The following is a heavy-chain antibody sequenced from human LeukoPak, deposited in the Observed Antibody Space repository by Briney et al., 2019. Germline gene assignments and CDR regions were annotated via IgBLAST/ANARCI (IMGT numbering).Heavy chain of an antibody. J-gene: IGHJ6*04. D-gene: IGHD2-15*01. CDR1: GFTFSSYE. Sequence: HPGGSLRLSCAASGFTFSSYEMNWVRQAPGQGLEWVAYISSTGNTVHYAGSVKGRFTISRDNAKNSLYQQMNRLRAEDTAVYYCTKETPQMDVWGKGTTVIVSS. CDR2: ISSTGNTV. CDR3: TKETPQMDV. V-gene: IGHV3-48*03.